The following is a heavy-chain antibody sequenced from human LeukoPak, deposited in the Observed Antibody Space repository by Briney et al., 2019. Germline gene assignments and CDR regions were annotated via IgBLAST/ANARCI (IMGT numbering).Heavy chain of an antibody. CDR1: GFTFSSYE. CDR2: ISYGGTNK. CDR3: AKDRGGDCCWYFDL. J-gene: IGHJ2*01. D-gene: IGHD2-21*02. Sequence: PGGSLRLSCAASGFTFSSYEMNWVRQAPGKGLEWVAVISYGGTNKYYADSVKGRFTISRDNSKNTLYLQMNSLRAEDTAVYYCAKDRGGDCCWYFDLWGRGTLVTGSS. V-gene: IGHV3-30*18.